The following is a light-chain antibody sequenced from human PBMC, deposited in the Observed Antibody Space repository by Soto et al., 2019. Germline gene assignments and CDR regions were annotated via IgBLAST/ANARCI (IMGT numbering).Light chain of an antibody. CDR3: QQATRFPYT. V-gene: IGKV1-12*01. Sequence: DIQMTQSPSSVSASVGDRVTITCRASQGISRWLAWYQQKPGKAPKLLIYAASSLQSGVPSRFSGSGSVTDFTLTISSLQPEDFATYFCQQATRFPYTFGQVTALEIK. CDR2: AAS. CDR1: QGISRW. J-gene: IGKJ2*01.